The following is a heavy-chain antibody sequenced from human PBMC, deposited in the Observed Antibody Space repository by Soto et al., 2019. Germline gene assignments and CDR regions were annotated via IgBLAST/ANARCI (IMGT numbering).Heavy chain of an antibody. Sequence: LSLTCAVSGYSIGSGYYWAWIRQSPGKGLEWIGSIYHAGSVYYNPSLNGRVALSMDTSKNHFSLKLTSVTAADTAVYYCARTFDYYGMDVWGQGTTVTVSS. V-gene: IGHV4-38-2*01. CDR2: IYHAGSV. CDR3: ARTFDYYGMDV. J-gene: IGHJ6*02. CDR1: GYSIGSGYY.